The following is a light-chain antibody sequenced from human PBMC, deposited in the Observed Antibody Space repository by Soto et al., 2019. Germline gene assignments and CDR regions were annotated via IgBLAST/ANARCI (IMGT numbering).Light chain of an antibody. J-gene: IGLJ3*02. CDR2: SNN. V-gene: IGLV1-44*01. Sequence: QSVLTQPPSASGTPGQRVTISCSGSRSNIGSNTVNWYQQLPGTAPKLLIYSNNQRPSGVPDRFSGSKSDTSASLAISGLQSEDEADYYCAAWDASHASLNGWVFGGGTKLSVL. CDR1: RSNIGSNT. CDR3: AAWDASHASLNGWV.